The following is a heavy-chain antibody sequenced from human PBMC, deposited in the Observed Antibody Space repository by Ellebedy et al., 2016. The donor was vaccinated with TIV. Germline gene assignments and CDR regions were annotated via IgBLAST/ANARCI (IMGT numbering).Heavy chain of an antibody. Sequence: SETLSPTCTLPGGSISSYYWSWIRQPPGKGLEWIGPIYYSGSTNYNPSLKSRVTISVDTSKNQFSLKLSPVTAADTTVYNRARRDTVNTLFDYWGQGTLVTVSS. V-gene: IGHV4-59*08. CDR2: IYYSGST. J-gene: IGHJ4*02. CDR1: GGSISSYY. CDR3: ARRDTVNTLFDY. D-gene: IGHD4-17*01.